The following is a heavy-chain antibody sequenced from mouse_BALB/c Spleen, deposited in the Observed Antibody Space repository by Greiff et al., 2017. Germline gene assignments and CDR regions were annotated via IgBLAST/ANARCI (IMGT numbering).Heavy chain of an antibody. D-gene: IGHD1-1*01. J-gene: IGHJ1*01. Sequence: VQLQQSGPGLVRPSQSLSITCTVSGFSLTSYGVHWVRQSPGKGLEWLGVIWSGGSTDYNAAFISRLSISKDNSKSQVFFKMNSLQADDTAIYYCAREGYYYGSSYWYFDVWGAGTTVTVSS. CDR1: GFSLTSYG. CDR3: AREGYYYGSSYWYFDV. V-gene: IGHV2-4-1*01. CDR2: IWSGGST.